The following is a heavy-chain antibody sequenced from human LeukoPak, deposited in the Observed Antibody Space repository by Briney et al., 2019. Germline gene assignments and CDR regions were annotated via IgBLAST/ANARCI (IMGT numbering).Heavy chain of an antibody. Sequence: GGSLRLSCAASGFTFSSYSMNWVRQAPGKGLEWVSYISSSIITIYYTDSVKGRFAISRDNAKNTLYLQMNSLGAEDTAVYYCAKGRYGSGSYYNLTPIDYWGQGTLVTVSS. J-gene: IGHJ4*02. CDR3: AKGRYGSGSYYNLTPIDY. CDR1: GFTFSSYS. D-gene: IGHD3-10*01. V-gene: IGHV3-48*01. CDR2: ISSSIITI.